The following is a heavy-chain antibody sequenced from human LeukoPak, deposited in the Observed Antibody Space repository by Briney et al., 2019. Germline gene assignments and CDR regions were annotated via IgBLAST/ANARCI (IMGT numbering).Heavy chain of an antibody. CDR1: GGSISSYY. Sequence: SETLSLTCTVSGGSISSYYWSWIRQPPGKGLEWIGYIYYSGSTNYNPSLKSRVSMSVDTSKNQFSLKLSSVTAADTAAYYCARDPLWFGGSYGMDVWGQGNTVTVSS. V-gene: IGHV4-59*12. D-gene: IGHD3-10*01. CDR3: ARDPLWFGGSYGMDV. CDR2: IYYSGST. J-gene: IGHJ6*02.